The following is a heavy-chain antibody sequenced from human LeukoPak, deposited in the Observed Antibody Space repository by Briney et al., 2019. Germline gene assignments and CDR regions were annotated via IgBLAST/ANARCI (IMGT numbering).Heavy chain of an antibody. CDR3: ARVAYCSSTTPTSCFLDY. CDR1: GGTFSSYA. CDR2: IIPIFGTA. D-gene: IGHD2-2*01. Sequence: SVKVSCKASGGTFSSYAISWVRQAPGQGLEWMGGIIPIFGTANYAQKFQGRVTITADESTRTAYMELSSLRSEDTAVYYCARVAYCSSTTPTSCFLDYWGQGTLVTVSS. V-gene: IGHV1-69*13. J-gene: IGHJ4*02.